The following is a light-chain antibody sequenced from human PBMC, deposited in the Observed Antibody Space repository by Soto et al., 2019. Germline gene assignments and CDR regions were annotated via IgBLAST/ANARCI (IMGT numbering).Light chain of an antibody. CDR3: SSYAGSYTFV. CDR1: SSDVGGYNY. Sequence: QSVLTQPRSVSGSPGQSITISCTGTSSDVGGYNYVSWYQQYPGKAPKVMIYDVKTRPSGVPDRFSGSKSGNTASLTISVLQAEDEADYYCSSYAGSYTFVFGTGTKLTVL. J-gene: IGLJ1*01. V-gene: IGLV2-11*01. CDR2: DVK.